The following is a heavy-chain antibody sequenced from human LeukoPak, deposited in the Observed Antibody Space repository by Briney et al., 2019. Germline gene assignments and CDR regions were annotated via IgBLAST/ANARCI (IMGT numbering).Heavy chain of an antibody. V-gene: IGHV1-69*05. CDR2: IIPIFGTA. D-gene: IGHD3-22*01. CDR1: GGTFSSYA. Sequence: GASVKVSCKASGGTFSSYAISWVRQAPGQGLEWRGGIIPIFGTANYAQKFQGRVTITTDESTSTAYMELSSLRSEDTAVYYCARPPLPYYYDSSGTKGYAFDIWGQGTMVTVSS. CDR3: ARPPLPYYYDSSGTKGYAFDI. J-gene: IGHJ3*02.